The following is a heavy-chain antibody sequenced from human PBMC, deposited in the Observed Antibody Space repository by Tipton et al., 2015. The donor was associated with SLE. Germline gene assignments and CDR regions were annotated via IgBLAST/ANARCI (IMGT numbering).Heavy chain of an antibody. D-gene: IGHD5-12*01. V-gene: IGHV3-21*01. CDR3: ARGQFTGYGRVDFYYYYMDV. Sequence: SLRLSCAVSGITFNGYTMSWVRQAPGRGLEWVSSIHSRSTYMYYADSVRGRFTISRDNAKNSLYLQMDSLRTEDTAVYYCARGQFTGYGRVDFYYYYMDVWGKGTTVTVSS. J-gene: IGHJ6*03. CDR2: IHSRSTYM. CDR1: GITFNGYT.